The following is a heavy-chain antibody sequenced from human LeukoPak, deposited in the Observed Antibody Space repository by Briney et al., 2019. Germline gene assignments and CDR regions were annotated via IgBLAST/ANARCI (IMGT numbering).Heavy chain of an antibody. CDR1: GFTFSSCG. V-gene: IGHV3-30*03. J-gene: IGHJ4*02. Sequence: PGGSLRLSCAASGFTFSSCGMHWVRQAPGKGLEWVAVISYDGSNKYYADSVKGRFTISRDNSKSTVYLQMNSLRAQDTAVYYCVAVVAAVLYWGQGTLVTVSS. CDR2: ISYDGSNK. CDR3: VAVVAAVLY. D-gene: IGHD2-15*01.